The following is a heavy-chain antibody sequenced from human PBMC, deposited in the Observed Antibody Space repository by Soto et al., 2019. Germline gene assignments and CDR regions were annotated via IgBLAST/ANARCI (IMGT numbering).Heavy chain of an antibody. CDR1: GGSISSYY. J-gene: IGHJ6*02. V-gene: IGHV4-59*01. Sequence: TSETLSLTCTVSGGSISSYYWSWIRQPPGKGLEWIGYIYYSGSTNYNPSLKSRVTISVDTSKNQFSLKLSSVTAADTAVYYCASYTSNYYYGMDVWGQGTTVTVSS. D-gene: IGHD2-2*02. CDR2: IYYSGST. CDR3: ASYTSNYYYGMDV.